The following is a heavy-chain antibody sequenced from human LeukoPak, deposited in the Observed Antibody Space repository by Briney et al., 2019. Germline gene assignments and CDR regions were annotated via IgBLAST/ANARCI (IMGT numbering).Heavy chain of an antibody. J-gene: IGHJ4*02. CDR1: GFTFSTYA. Sequence: PGGSLRLSCAASGFTFSTYAMHWVRQAPGKGLEWVAFIWYDGSHKYYVDSVKGRFTISRDNSKNTLYLHMNSLRAEDTAVYYCGGDPPQSGYALGLWGQGTLVTVSS. D-gene: IGHD5-18*01. CDR2: IWYDGSHK. V-gene: IGHV3-33*01. CDR3: GGDPPQSGYALGL.